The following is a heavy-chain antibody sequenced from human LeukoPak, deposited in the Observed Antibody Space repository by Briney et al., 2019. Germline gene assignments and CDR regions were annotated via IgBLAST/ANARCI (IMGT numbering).Heavy chain of an antibody. CDR2: ISWNSGSI. Sequence: AGGSLRLSCAASGFTFDDYAMHWVRQAPGKGLEWVSGISWNSGSIGYADSVKGRFTISRDNAKNSLYLQMNSLRAEDTAVYYCARCREWLLDFDYWGQGTLVTVSS. D-gene: IGHD3-9*01. CDR1: GFTFDDYA. J-gene: IGHJ4*02. V-gene: IGHV3-9*01. CDR3: ARCREWLLDFDY.